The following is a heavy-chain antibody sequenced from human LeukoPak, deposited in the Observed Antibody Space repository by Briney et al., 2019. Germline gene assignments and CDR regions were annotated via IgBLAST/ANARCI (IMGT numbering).Heavy chain of an antibody. CDR1: GYTFTSYG. CDR3: ARDRRYYYDSSGFDY. D-gene: IGHD3-22*01. V-gene: IGHV1-18*01. Sequence: ASVKVSCKASGYTFTSYGISWVRQAPGQGLEWMGWISAYNGNTNYAQKLQGRVTMTTDTSTSTAYMELRSLRSDDTAVYYCARDRRYYYDSSGFDYWGRGTLVTVSS. CDR2: ISAYNGNT. J-gene: IGHJ4*02.